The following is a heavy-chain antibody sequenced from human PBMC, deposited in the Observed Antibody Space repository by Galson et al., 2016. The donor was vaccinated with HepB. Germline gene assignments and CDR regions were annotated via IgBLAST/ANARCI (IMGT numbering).Heavy chain of an antibody. CDR3: TRGSGAPQYFQH. CDR2: IGTAGGT. J-gene: IGHJ1*01. V-gene: IGHV3-13*01. CDR1: GFTFSHY. Sequence: SLRLSCAASGFTFSHYGEGLSWVSAIGTAGGTYFPGSVEGRFTISREKAKNTLYLQMNSLRVEDTAVYYCTRGSGAPQYFQHWGQGTLVTVSP. D-gene: IGHD3-10*01.